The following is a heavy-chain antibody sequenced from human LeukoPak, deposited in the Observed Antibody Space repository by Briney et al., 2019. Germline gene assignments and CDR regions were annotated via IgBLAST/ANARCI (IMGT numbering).Heavy chain of an antibody. V-gene: IGHV1-18*01. CDR1: GYTFTSYG. CDR3: ARDLPRTGFEYYYDFYSMDV. J-gene: IGHJ6*03. Sequence: GASVKVSCKASGYTFTSYGISWVRQATGQGLEWMGWISAYNGNTNYAQKLQGRVTMTTDTSTSTAYMELRSLRSDDTAVYYCARDLPRTGFEYYYDFYSMDVGGKGPTVTV. CDR2: ISAYNGNT. D-gene: IGHD3/OR15-3a*01.